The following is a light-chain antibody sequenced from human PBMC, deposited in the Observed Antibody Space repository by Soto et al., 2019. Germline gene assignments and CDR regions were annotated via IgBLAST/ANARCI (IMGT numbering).Light chain of an antibody. CDR3: ATWDSGLTAGV. J-gene: IGLJ2*01. Sequence: QSVLTQPPSVSAAPGQKVTISCSGSSSNIGTNTVSWYQQLPGTAPRLLIYGNDERPSGIPDRFSGSKSGTSATLGITGLQTGDEADYYCATWDSGLTAGVFGGGTKLTVL. V-gene: IGLV1-51*01. CDR1: SSNIGTNT. CDR2: GND.